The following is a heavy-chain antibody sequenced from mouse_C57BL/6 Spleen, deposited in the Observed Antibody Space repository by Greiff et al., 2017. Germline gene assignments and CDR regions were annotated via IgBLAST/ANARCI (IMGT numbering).Heavy chain of an antibody. CDR1: GYSFTDYN. D-gene: IGHD2-4*01. CDR2: INPNYGTT. Sequence: EVKLQESGPELVKPGASVKISCKASGYSFTDYNMNWVKQSNGKSLEWIGVINPNYGTTSYNQKFKGKATLTVDQSSSTAYMQLNSLTSEDSAVYYCARRRSYYDYDEWYFDVWGTGTTVTVSS. V-gene: IGHV1-39*01. J-gene: IGHJ1*03. CDR3: ARRRSYYDYDEWYFDV.